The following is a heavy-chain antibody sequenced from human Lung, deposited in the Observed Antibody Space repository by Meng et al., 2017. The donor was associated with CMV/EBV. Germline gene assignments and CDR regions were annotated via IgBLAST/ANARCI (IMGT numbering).Heavy chain of an antibody. CDR2: IYYSGST. CDR3: ARDRTTGRYFDY. Sequence: GQLKEAGPGLAKPSQTLSLTCTVSGGSISSGDYYWSWIRQPPGKGLEWIGYIYYSGSTYYNPSLKSRVTISVDTSKNQFSLKLSSVTAADTAVYYCARDRTTGRYFDYWGQGTLVTVSS. V-gene: IGHV4-30-4*01. D-gene: IGHD4-11*01. J-gene: IGHJ4*02. CDR1: GGSISSGDYY.